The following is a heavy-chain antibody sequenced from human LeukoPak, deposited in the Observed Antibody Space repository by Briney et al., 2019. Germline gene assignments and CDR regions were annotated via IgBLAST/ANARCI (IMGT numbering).Heavy chain of an antibody. V-gene: IGHV1-69*13. CDR1: GGTFSSYA. Sequence: SVKVSCKASGGTFSSYAISWVRQAPGQGLEWMGGIIPIFGTANYAQKFQGRVTITAGESTSTAYMELSSLRSEDTAVYYCARDSAHSLFSYYGMDVWGQGTTVTVSS. D-gene: IGHD2-15*01. CDR2: IIPIFGTA. J-gene: IGHJ6*02. CDR3: ARDSAHSLFSYYGMDV.